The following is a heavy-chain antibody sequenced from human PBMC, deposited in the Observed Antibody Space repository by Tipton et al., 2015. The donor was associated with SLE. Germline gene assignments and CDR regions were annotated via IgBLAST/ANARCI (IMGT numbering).Heavy chain of an antibody. CDR3: AKDIDGDS. CDR2: LYSGGTT. D-gene: IGHD5-24*01. V-gene: IGHV3-23*03. Sequence: SLRLSCAASGFIFSDYSMTWVRQAPGKGLEWVSMLYSGGTTYYAGSVRGRFTIARDNSKNTLYLQMNSLRAEDTAVYYCAKDIDGDSWGQGTLVTVSS. CDR1: GFIFSDYS. J-gene: IGHJ4*02.